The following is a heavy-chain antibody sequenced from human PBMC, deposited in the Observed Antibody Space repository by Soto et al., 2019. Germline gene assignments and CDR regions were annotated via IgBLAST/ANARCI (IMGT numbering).Heavy chain of an antibody. J-gene: IGHJ4*02. D-gene: IGHD4-17*01. V-gene: IGHV3-23*01. CDR2: ISGSGGST. Sequence: EVQLLESGGGLVQPGGSLRLSCAASGFTFSSYAMSWVRQAPGKGLEWVSAISGSGGSTYYADSVKGRFTISRDNSKNSLYLQMNRLRAEDTAVYYCANAKDGDYEEFDYWGQGTLVTVSS. CDR3: ANAKDGDYEEFDY. CDR1: GFTFSSYA.